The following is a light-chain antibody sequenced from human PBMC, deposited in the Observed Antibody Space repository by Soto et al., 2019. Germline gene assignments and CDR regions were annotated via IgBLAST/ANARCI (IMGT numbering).Light chain of an antibody. CDR3: QRYATYSPT. J-gene: IGKJ1*01. CDR2: DAS. Sequence: DIQMTQSPSTLSASVGDRVTITCRASQSINNWLAWYQLKPGKAPKLLIYDASTLQSGVPSSFSGSGSGTEFTLTISSLQPDDFATYYCQRYATYSPTFDQGTKVGIK. V-gene: IGKV1-5*01. CDR1: QSINNW.